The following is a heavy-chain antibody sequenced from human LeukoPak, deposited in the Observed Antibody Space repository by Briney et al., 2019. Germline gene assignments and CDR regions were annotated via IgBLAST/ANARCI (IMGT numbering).Heavy chain of an antibody. CDR1: GFTFSSYN. CDR2: ISSSSTYI. CDR3: AKWQYYGSGDDY. D-gene: IGHD3-10*01. V-gene: IGHV3-21*04. J-gene: IGHJ4*02. Sequence: PGGSLRLSCAASGFTFSSYNMNWVRQAPGKGLEWVSSISSSSTYIYYADSVKGRFTISRDNAKNSLSLQMNSLRAEDTAIYYCAKWQYYGSGDDYWGQGTLVTVSS.